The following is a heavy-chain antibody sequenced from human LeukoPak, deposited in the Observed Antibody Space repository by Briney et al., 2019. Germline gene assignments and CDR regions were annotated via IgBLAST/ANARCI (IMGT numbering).Heavy chain of an antibody. D-gene: IGHD4-17*01. J-gene: IGHJ4*02. V-gene: IGHV4-61*01. CDR2: IYYSGST. CDR3: ARLTTVTTFFIDY. CDR1: GGSVSSGSYY. Sequence: SETLFLTCTVSGGSVSSGSYYWSWIRQPPGRGREWIGYIYYSGSTNYNPSLKSRVTISVDTSKNQFSLKLSSVTAADTAVYYCARLTTVTTFFIDYWGQGTLVTVSS.